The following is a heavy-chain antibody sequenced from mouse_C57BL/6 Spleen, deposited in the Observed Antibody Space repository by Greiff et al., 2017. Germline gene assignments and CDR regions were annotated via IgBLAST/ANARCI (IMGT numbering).Heavy chain of an antibody. CDR2: IYPGGGDT. D-gene: IGHD1-1*01. Sequence: QVQLKESGPELVKPGASVKISCKASGYAFSSSWMNWVKQRPGKGLEWIGRIYPGGGDTNYNGKFKGKATLTADKSSSTAYMQLSSLTSEDSAVYFCARSGTVVATGYFDVWGTGTTVTVSS. CDR3: ARSGTVVATGYFDV. V-gene: IGHV1-82*01. J-gene: IGHJ1*03. CDR1: GYAFSSSW.